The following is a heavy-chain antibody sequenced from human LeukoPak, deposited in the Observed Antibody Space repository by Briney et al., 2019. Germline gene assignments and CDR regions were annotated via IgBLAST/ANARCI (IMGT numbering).Heavy chain of an antibody. Sequence: GGSLRLSCAAYAVSFSNYTMYWVCHRPGPGLGWVWLITGTGASSYFADSVKGRFTLSRGNSRRTLFLLMNRLVAEDTAVYYCAKETYYDASGYYLEGARDIWRQGTVLTVPS. CDR1: AVSFSNYT. CDR2: ITGTGASS. J-gene: IGHJ3*02. D-gene: IGHD3-22*01. CDR3: AKETYYDASGYYLEGARDI. V-gene: IGHV3-23*01.